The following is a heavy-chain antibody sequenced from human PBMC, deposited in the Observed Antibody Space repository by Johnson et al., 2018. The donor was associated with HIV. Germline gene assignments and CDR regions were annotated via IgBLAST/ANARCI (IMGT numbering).Heavy chain of an antibody. CDR2: IWYDGTNK. CDR1: GFTFSSYG. D-gene: IGHD4-23*01. CDR3: ARSPGKDDGGKSCGLKGWGQGTMVTVSSGKMTFHI. Sequence: QMQLVESGGSVVRPGGSLRLSCVASGFTFSSYGMHWVRQAPGRGLEWVAVIWYDGTNKYYADSVKGRFNISRDNSNSTLYLQMNSLRGEDTAMYYCARSPGKDDGGKSCGLKGWGQGTMVTVSSGKMTFHIWGQGTMVTVSS. V-gene: IGHV3-33*01. J-gene: IGHJ3*02.